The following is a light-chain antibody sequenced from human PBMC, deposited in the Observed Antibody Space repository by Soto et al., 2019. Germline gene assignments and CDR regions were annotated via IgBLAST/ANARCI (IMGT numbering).Light chain of an antibody. J-gene: IGLJ1*01. Sequence: HSALTQPRSVSGSPGQSVTISCTGTSSDVGGYNYVSWYQQHPGKAPKLMIYDVSERPSGVPDRFSGSKSGNTASLTISGLQAEDEADYYCCSYAGSYSLYVFGTGTKLTVL. V-gene: IGLV2-11*01. CDR2: DVS. CDR1: SSDVGGYNY. CDR3: CSYAGSYSLYV.